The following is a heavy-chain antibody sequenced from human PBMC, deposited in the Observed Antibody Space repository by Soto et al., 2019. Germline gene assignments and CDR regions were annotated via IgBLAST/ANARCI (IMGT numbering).Heavy chain of an antibody. D-gene: IGHD3-22*01. CDR2: ISASGTDI. J-gene: IGHJ4*02. CDR1: GFIFSNYY. V-gene: IGHV3-11*04. Sequence: GGSLRLSCAASGFIFSNYYISWIRQAPGKGLEWVSYISASGTDIYYADSVKGRFTISRDNAKNSLYLQMNSLRAEDTAVYYCARDVYYYDSSAYWAYWGQGTLVTVSS. CDR3: ARDVYYYDSSAYWAY.